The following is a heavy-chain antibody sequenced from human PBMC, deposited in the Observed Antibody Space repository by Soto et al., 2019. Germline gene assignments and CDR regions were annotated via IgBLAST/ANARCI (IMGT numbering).Heavy chain of an antibody. CDR3: ARGLDWFDP. D-gene: IGHD3-16*01. Sequence: PSETLSLTCTVSGGSIRSYYWSWIRQPPGKGLEWIGYIYYSGSTNYNPSLKSRVTISVDTSKNQFSLKLSSVTAADTAVYYCARGLDWFDPWGQGTLVTVSS. V-gene: IGHV4-59*08. CDR2: IYYSGST. CDR1: GGSIRSYY. J-gene: IGHJ5*02.